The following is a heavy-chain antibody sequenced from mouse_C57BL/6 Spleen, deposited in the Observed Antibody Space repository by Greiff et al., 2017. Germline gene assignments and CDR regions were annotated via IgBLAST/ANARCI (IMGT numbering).Heavy chain of an antibody. CDR2: ISYDGSN. CDR1: GYSITSGYY. J-gene: IGHJ1*03. Sequence: ESGPGLVKPSQSLSLTCSVTGYSITSGYYWNWIRQFPGNKLEWMGYISYDGSNNYNPSLKNRISITRDTSKNQFFLKLNSVTTEDTATYYCAGYYSNYGYFDVWGTGTTVTVAS. D-gene: IGHD2-5*01. CDR3: AGYYSNYGYFDV. V-gene: IGHV3-6*01.